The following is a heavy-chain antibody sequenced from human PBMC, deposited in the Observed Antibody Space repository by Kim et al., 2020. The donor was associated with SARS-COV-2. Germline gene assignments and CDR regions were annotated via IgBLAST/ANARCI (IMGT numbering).Heavy chain of an antibody. J-gene: IGHJ4*02. Sequence: YTASMRGRSTISRDNARAALYLQMNRLGAEDTAVYYCARVLTSGWSYFDYWGQGTLVTVSS. V-gene: IGHV3-21*01. D-gene: IGHD6-19*01. CDR3: ARVLTSGWSYFDY.